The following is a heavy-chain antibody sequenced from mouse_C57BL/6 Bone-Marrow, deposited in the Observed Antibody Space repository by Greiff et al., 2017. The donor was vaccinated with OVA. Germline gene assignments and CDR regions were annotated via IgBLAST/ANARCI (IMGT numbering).Heavy chain of an antibody. D-gene: IGHD6-1*01. V-gene: IGHV1-55*01. CDR2: IYPGSGST. Sequence: QVQLKQSGAELVKPGASVKMSCKASGYTFTSYWITWVKQRPGQGLEWIGDIYPGSGSTNYNEKFKSKATLTVDTSSSTAYMQLSSLTSEDSAVYYCARRPLYAMDYWGQGTSVTVSS. CDR1: GYTFTSYW. J-gene: IGHJ4*01. CDR3: ARRPLYAMDY.